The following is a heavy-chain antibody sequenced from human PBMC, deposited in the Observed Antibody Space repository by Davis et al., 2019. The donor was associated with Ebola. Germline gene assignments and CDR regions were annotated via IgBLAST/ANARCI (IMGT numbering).Heavy chain of an antibody. D-gene: IGHD3-10*01. Sequence: SETLSLTCTVSGSSISSYYWSWIRQPPGKGLEWIGYIYYSGSTNYNPSLKSRVTISVDTSKNQFSLKLSSVTAADTAVYYCASALLWFGELPEYYFDYWGQETLVTVSS. V-gene: IGHV4-59*01. CDR1: GSSISSYY. J-gene: IGHJ4*02. CDR3: ASALLWFGELPEYYFDY. CDR2: IYYSGST.